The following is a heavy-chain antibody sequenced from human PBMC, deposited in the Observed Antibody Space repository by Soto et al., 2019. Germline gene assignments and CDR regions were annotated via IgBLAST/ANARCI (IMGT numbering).Heavy chain of an antibody. V-gene: IGHV3-23*01. CDR1: GFTFSVYA. J-gene: IGHJ3*01. Sequence: PGGSLRLSCAASGFTFSVYAMSWVRQAPGKGLEWVASIDIGIYYADSVKGRFTVSRDNSKNTLFLHMNSLRADDTALYYCAKDRFSGNGVYDPFDLWGQGTMVIVSS. CDR3: AKDRFSGNGVYDPFDL. D-gene: IGHD2-8*01. CDR2: IDIGI.